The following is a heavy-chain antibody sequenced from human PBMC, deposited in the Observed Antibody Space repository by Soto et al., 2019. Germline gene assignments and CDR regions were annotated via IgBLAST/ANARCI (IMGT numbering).Heavy chain of an antibody. CDR1: GFTFGDYA. CDR3: TRDPSITMVRGVPNWFDP. CDR2: IRSKAYGGTT. Sequence: GGSLRLSCTASGFTFGDYAMSWFRQAPGKGLEWVGFIRSKAYGGTTEYAASVKGRFTISRDDSKSIAYLQMNSLKTEDTAVYYCTRDPSITMVRGVPNWFDPWGQGTLVTVSS. V-gene: IGHV3-49*03. J-gene: IGHJ5*02. D-gene: IGHD3-10*01.